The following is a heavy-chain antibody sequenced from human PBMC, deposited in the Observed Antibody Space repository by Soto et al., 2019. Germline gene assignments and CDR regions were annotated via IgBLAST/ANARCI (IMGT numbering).Heavy chain of an antibody. J-gene: IGHJ6*03. CDR1: GYTFTSYG. Sequence: ASVKVSCKASGYTFTSYGISWVRQAPGQGLEWMGWISAYNGNTNYAQKLQGRVTMTTDTSTSTAYMELRSLRSDDTAVYYCASFRGYSGYDYYYYYMDGWGKGTTVTVAS. V-gene: IGHV1-18*01. CDR3: ASFRGYSGYDYYYYYMDG. CDR2: ISAYNGNT. D-gene: IGHD5-12*01.